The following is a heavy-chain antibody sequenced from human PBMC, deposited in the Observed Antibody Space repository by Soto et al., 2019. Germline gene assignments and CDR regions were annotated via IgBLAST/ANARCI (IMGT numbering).Heavy chain of an antibody. CDR1: GYTFTSYD. CDR3: ASGAGYCGGDCSGY. CDR2: MNPNSGNT. V-gene: IGHV1-8*01. D-gene: IGHD2-21*02. Sequence: AAVKVSCKASGYTFTSYDINWVRQATGQGLEWMGWMNPNSGNTGYAQKFQGRVTMTRNTSISTAYMELSSLRSEDTAVYYCASGAGYCGGDCSGYWGQGTLVTVSS. J-gene: IGHJ4*02.